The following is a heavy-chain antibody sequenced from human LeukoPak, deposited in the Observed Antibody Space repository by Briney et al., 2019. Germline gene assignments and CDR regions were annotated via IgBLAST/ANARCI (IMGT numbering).Heavy chain of an antibody. CDR2: LDYRGTS. CDR1: GGSISSTSHF. V-gene: IGHV4-39*01. CDR3: AGGGYSYGRNSYFDY. Sequence: SETLSLTCTVSGGSISSTSHFWRWFRQPPGQGLELLGSLDYRGTSYHNPSLMSRITISVDTSKNQFSLKLSSVTAADTAVYYCAGGGYSYGRNSYFDYWGQGTLVTVSS. D-gene: IGHD5-18*01. J-gene: IGHJ4*02.